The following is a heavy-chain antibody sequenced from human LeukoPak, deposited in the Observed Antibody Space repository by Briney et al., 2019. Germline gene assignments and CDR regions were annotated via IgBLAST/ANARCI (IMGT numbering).Heavy chain of an antibody. CDR1: GGTFSSYA. CDR2: TIPIFGTA. CDR3: ARKTLRFLDPFDY. D-gene: IGHD3-3*01. V-gene: IGHV1-69*13. J-gene: IGHJ4*02. Sequence: SVKVSCKASGGTFSSYAISWVRQAPGQGLEWMGGTIPIFGTANYAQKFQGRVTITADESTSTAYMELSSLRSEDTAVYYCARKTLRFLDPFDYWGQGTLVTVSS.